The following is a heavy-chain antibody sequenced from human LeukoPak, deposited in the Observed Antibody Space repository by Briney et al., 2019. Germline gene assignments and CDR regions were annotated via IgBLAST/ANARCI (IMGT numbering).Heavy chain of an antibody. CDR3: ARGVRPYCSSTSCYRGPVVVIATGYFDY. CDR1: GGSFSGYY. Sequence: SETLSLTCAVYGGSFSGYYWSWIRQPPGKGLEWIGEINHSGSTNYNPSLKSRVTISVDTSKDQFSLKLSSVTAADTAVYYCARGVRPYCSSTSCYRGPVVVIATGYFDYWGQGTLVTVSS. J-gene: IGHJ4*02. CDR2: INHSGST. D-gene: IGHD2-2*01. V-gene: IGHV4-34*01.